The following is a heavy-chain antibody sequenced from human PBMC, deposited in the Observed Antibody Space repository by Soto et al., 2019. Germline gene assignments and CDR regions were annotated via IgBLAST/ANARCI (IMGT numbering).Heavy chain of an antibody. V-gene: IGHV3-72*01. Sequence: GGSLRLSCAASGFSFSDHYMDWVRQAPGKGLEWVGRTRNKVNSYTTEYAASVKGRFTISRDDSKNSLYLQVNSLKSEDTAVYYCARVEMATIKGNAFDIWGQGTMVTVSS. CDR2: TRNKVNSYTT. CDR3: ARVEMATIKGNAFDI. J-gene: IGHJ3*02. CDR1: GFSFSDHY. D-gene: IGHD5-12*01.